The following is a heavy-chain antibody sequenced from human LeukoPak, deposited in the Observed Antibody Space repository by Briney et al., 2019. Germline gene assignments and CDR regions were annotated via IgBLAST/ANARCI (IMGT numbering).Heavy chain of an antibody. J-gene: IGHJ4*02. CDR2: IYYSGST. CDR1: GGSISSSNYY. CDR3: ARGSHRRGSIDY. V-gene: IGHV4-39*07. D-gene: IGHD5-12*01. Sequence: SETLSLTCTVSGGSISSSNYYWGWIRQPPGKGLEWIGNIYYSGSTYYNPSLKSRVTISVDTSKNQFSLKLSSVTAADTAVYYCARGSHRRGSIDYWGQGTLVTVSS.